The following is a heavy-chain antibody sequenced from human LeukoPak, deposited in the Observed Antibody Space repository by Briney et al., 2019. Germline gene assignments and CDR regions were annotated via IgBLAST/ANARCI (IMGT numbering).Heavy chain of an antibody. CDR1: GFTFSSYS. CDR2: IREDGSDK. CDR3: ARGHPWLAFDY. D-gene: IGHD6-19*01. Sequence: GGSLRLSCAASGFTFSSYSMSWVRLPPGKGLEWVANIREDGSDKFYGDSVRGRFTISRDNAQNSLYLQINSLRAEDTAVYYCARGHPWLAFDYWGQGNLVTVSS. V-gene: IGHV3-7*01. J-gene: IGHJ4*02.